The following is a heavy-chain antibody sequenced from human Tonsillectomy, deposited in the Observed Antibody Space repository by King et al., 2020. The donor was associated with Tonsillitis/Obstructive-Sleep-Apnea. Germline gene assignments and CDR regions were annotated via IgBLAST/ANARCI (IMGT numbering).Heavy chain of an antibody. V-gene: IGHV3-30*18. CDR2: ISYDSINK. Sequence: QLVQSGGCVVQPGRSLRLSCAASGFTFSGSGMHWVRQAPGKGLEWVAVISYDSINKYYADSVRGRFTISRDNSKNTLYLQMNGLRAEDTAVYYCAKDLGGGWALDYWGQGTLVTVSS. D-gene: IGHD6-19*01. J-gene: IGHJ4*02. CDR1: GFTFSGSG. CDR3: AKDLGGGWALDY.